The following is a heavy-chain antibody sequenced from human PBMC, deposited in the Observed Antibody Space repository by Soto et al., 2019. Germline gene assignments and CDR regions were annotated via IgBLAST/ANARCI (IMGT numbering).Heavy chain of an antibody. CDR2: ISYDGSNK. J-gene: IGHJ6*02. D-gene: IGHD3-3*01. V-gene: IGHV3-30-3*01. Sequence: QVQLVESGGGVVQPGRSLRLSCAASGFTFSSYAMHWVRQAPGKGLEWVAVISYDGSNKYYADSVKGRFTISRDNSKNTPYLQMNSLRAEDTAVYYCARDLYDFDYYYYGMDVWGQGTTVTVSS. CDR1: GFTFSSYA. CDR3: ARDLYDFDYYYYGMDV.